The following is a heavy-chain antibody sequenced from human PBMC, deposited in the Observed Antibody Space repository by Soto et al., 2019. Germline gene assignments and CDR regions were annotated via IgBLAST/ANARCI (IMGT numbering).Heavy chain of an antibody. V-gene: IGHV1-8*01. CDR3: VRGASP. CDR1: VYTFPTSD. CDR2: MNLNTGNT. Sequence: QVHLVQSGAEVKKPGASVKVSCDTSVYTFPTSDLNWVRQATGQGLEWMGWMNLNTGNTGYAQKFQGRITLTRSTSVSTAYMELSSLSSEDSAVYYCVRGASPWGQGNLVTVSS. J-gene: IGHJ5*02.